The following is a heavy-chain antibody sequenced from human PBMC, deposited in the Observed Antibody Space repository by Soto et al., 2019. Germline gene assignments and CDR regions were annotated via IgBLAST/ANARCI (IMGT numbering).Heavy chain of an antibody. CDR1: GFSFNSNA. V-gene: IGHV3-23*01. Sequence: PGGSLRLSCTASGFSFNSNAMSWVRQAPGKGLGWVSVISGSGGVTFYADSVKGRFFISRDNSKNTMFLQMNSLRADDTALYYCAKERATTTAFDYWGQGALVTVSS. CDR3: AKERATTTAFDY. J-gene: IGHJ4*02. CDR2: ISGSGGVT. D-gene: IGHD4-17*01.